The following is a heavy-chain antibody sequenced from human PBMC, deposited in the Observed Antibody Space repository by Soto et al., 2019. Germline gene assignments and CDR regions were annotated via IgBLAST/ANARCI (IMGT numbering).Heavy chain of an antibody. V-gene: IGHV1-69*13. D-gene: IGHD6-13*01. J-gene: IGHJ4*02. CDR3: ASDLAAADY. CDR2: IIPIFGTA. Sequence: ASVKVSFKASGGTFSSYAISWVRQAPGQGLEWMGGIIPIFGTANYAQKFQGRVTITADESTSTVYMELSSLRSDDTAVYYCASDLAAADYWGQGTLVTVSS. CDR1: GGTFSSYA.